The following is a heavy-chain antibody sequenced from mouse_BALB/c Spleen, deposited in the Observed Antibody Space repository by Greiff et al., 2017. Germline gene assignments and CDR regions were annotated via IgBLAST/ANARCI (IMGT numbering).Heavy chain of an antibody. J-gene: IGHJ3*01. V-gene: IGHV5-17*02. D-gene: IGHD2-3*01. CDR3: ARSEGYSWFAY. Sequence: EVHLVESGGGLVQPGGSRKLSCAASGFTFSSFGMHWVRQAPEKGLEWVAYISSGSSTIYYADTVKGRFTISRDNPKNTLFLQMTSLRSEDTAMYYCARSEGYSWFAYWGQGTLVTVSA. CDR1: GFTFSSFG. CDR2: ISSGSSTI.